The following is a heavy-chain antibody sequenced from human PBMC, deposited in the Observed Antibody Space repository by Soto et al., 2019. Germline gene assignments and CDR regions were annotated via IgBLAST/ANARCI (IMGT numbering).Heavy chain of an antibody. Sequence: EVQLVESGGGLVKPGGSLRLSCAASGFTFSSYSMNWVRQAPGKGLEWVSSISSSSSYIYYADSVKGRFTISRDNAKNSLYLQMNSLRAEDTAVYYCASIGVSRDGYNKDYWGQGTLVTVSS. J-gene: IGHJ4*02. D-gene: IGHD5-12*01. CDR2: ISSSSSYI. CDR1: GFTFSSYS. V-gene: IGHV3-21*01. CDR3: ASIGVSRDGYNKDY.